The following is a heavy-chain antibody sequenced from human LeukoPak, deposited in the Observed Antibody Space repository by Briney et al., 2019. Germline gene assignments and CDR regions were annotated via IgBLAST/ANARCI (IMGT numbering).Heavy chain of an antibody. J-gene: IGHJ3*02. D-gene: IGHD3-22*01. Sequence: SETLSLTCTVSGGSISSYYWSWIRQPPGKGLEWIGYIYYSGSTNYNPSLKSRVTISVDTSKNQFSLKLSSVTAADTAVYYCARDNYDSGEGGAFDIWGQGTMVTVSS. CDR2: IYYSGST. CDR1: GGSISSYY. V-gene: IGHV4-59*01. CDR3: ARDNYDSGEGGAFDI.